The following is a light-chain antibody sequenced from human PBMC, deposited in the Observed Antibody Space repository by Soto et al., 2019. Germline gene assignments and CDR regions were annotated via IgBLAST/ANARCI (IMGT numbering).Light chain of an antibody. CDR1: QSVSSL. V-gene: IGKV3-11*01. CDR2: DAS. Sequence: EIVLTQSRAPLFLSPGERATLSYRASQSVSSLLAWYQQKPGQAPRLLIYDASNRATGIPARFRGSGSGTDFPLTISIHDAEDVIDYCCQRHFYWPFTFGHGTRLEIK. J-gene: IGKJ5*01. CDR3: QRHFYWPFT.